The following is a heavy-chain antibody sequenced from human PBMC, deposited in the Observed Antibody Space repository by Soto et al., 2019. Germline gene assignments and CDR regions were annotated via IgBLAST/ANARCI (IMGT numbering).Heavy chain of an antibody. CDR2: ISGSGGST. D-gene: IGHD1-26*01. Sequence: GGSLRLSCAASGFTFSSYAMSWIRHAPGKGLEWVSAISGSGGSTYYADSVKGRFTISRDNSKNTLYLQMNSLRAEDTAVYYCAKDLRSEWELVFFDYWGQGTLVTVSS. CDR1: GFTFSSYA. J-gene: IGHJ4*02. V-gene: IGHV3-23*01. CDR3: AKDLRSEWELVFFDY.